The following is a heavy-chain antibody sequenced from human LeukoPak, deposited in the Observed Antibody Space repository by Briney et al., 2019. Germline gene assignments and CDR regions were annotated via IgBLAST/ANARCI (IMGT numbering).Heavy chain of an antibody. CDR2: ISAYNGNT. Sequence: ASVKVSCKASGYTFTSYGISLVRQAPGQGLEWMGWISAYNGNTNYAQKLQGRVTMTTDTSTSTAYMELRSLRSDDTAVYYCARDGERYCSGGSCYFWFDPWGQGTLVTVSS. D-gene: IGHD2-15*01. V-gene: IGHV1-18*01. J-gene: IGHJ5*02. CDR3: ARDGERYCSGGSCYFWFDP. CDR1: GYTFTSYG.